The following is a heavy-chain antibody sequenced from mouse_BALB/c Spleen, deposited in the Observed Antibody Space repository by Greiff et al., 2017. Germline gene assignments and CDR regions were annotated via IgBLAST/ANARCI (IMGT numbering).Heavy chain of an antibody. D-gene: IGHD2-1*01. CDR1: GFTFSDYY. J-gene: IGHJ4*01. CDR3: AREGGNYVAMDY. V-gene: IGHV5-4*02. Sequence: EVQVVESGGGLVKPGGSLKLSCAASGFTFSDYYMYWVRQTPEKRLEWVATISDGGSYTYYPDSVKGRFTISRDNAKNNLYLQMSSLKSEDTAMYYCAREGGNYVAMDYWGQGTSVTVSS. CDR2: ISDGGSYT.